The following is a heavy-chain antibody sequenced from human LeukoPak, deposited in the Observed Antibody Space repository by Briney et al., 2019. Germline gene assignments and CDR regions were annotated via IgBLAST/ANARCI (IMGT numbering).Heavy chain of an antibody. CDR3: ARDSAGWFDP. D-gene: IGHD3-10*01. J-gene: IGHJ5*02. CDR1: GYTFTSYA. V-gene: IGHV1-69*13. Sequence: SVKVSCKASGYTFTSYAMNWVRQAPGQGLEWMGGIIPIFGTANYAQKFQGRVTITADESTSTAYMELSSLRSEDTAVYYCARDSAGWFDPWGQGTLVTVSS. CDR2: IIPIFGTA.